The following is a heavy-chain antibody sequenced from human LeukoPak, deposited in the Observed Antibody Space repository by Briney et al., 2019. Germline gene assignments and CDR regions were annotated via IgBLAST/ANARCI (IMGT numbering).Heavy chain of an antibody. CDR2: IYYSGST. Sequence: SETLSLTCTVSGGSISSGDYYWSWIRQPPGKGLEWIGYIYYSGSTYYNPSLKSRVTISVDTSKNQFSLKLSSVTAADTAVYYCARGGQQLATWGFDYWGQGTLVTVSS. D-gene: IGHD6-13*01. V-gene: IGHV4-30-4*02. CDR1: GGSISSGDYY. CDR3: ARGGQQLATWGFDY. J-gene: IGHJ4*02.